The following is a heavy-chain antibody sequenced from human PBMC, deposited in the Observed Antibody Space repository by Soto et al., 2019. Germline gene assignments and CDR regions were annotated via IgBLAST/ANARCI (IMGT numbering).Heavy chain of an antibody. J-gene: IGHJ4*02. CDR3: AREGQLVHFADRSEADYYFDY. D-gene: IGHD6-13*01. CDR1: GDSVSSNSAA. CDR2: TYYRSKWYN. V-gene: IGHV6-1*01. Sequence: KQSQTLSLTCAISGDSVSSNSAAWNWIRQSPSRGLEWLGRTYYRSKWYNDYAVSVKSRITINPDTSKNQFSLQLNSVTPEDTAVYYCAREGQLVHFADRSEADYYFDYWGQGTLVTVSS.